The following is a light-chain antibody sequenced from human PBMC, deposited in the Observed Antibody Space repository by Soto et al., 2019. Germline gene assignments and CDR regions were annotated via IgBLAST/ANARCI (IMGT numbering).Light chain of an antibody. CDR1: SSDVGSDNL. CDR2: EGS. Sequence: QSALTQPASVSGSPGQSITISCTGTSSDVGSDNLVSWYQQHPGKAPKLMIYEGSKRPSGVSNRFSGSKSGNTASLTISGLQAEDEAHYYCCSFTSRRTHVFGTGTKLTVL. J-gene: IGLJ1*01. V-gene: IGLV2-23*01. CDR3: CSFTSRRTHV.